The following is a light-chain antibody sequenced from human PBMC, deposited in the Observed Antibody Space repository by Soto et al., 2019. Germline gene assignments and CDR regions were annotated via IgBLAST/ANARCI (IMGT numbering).Light chain of an antibody. V-gene: IGLV2-23*03. CDR3: CSYAGSMTFV. J-gene: IGLJ2*01. CDR1: SSDVGSYNL. CDR2: EGS. Sequence: QSALTQRASVSGSPGQSITISCTGTSSDVGSYNLVSWYQQHPGKAPKLMIYEGSKRPSGVSNRFSGSKSANTASLTISGLQAEDEADYYCCSYAGSMTFVFGAGTKLTVL.